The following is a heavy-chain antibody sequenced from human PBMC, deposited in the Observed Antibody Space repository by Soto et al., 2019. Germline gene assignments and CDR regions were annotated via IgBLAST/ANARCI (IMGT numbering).Heavy chain of an antibody. CDR2: ISYDGSDK. CDR1: GFTFFSYA. V-gene: IGHV3-30-3*01. D-gene: IGHD4-17*01. CDR3: ARDRYGTVTTPFEF. Sequence: QVQLVESGGGVVQPGTSLRLSCAASGFTFFSYAMHWVRQAPGKGLEWVAVISYDGSDKNYPDSVKGRFTISRDNSKNTVYLQIDSLRPEDTAAYYCARDRYGTVTTPFEFWGQGTLVTVSS. J-gene: IGHJ4*02.